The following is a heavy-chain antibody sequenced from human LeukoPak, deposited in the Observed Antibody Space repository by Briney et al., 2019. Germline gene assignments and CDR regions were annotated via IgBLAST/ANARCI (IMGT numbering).Heavy chain of an antibody. CDR1: GFTFSSYG. V-gene: IGHV3-33*01. D-gene: IGHD3-10*01. CDR3: ARDGILWFGEPPYYFDY. J-gene: IGHJ4*02. Sequence: GRSLRLPCAASGFTFSSYGMHWVRQAPGKGLEWVAVIWYDGSNKYYADSVKGRFTISRDNSKNTLYLQMNSLRAEDTAVYYCARDGILWFGEPPYYFDYWGQGTLVTVSS. CDR2: IWYDGSNK.